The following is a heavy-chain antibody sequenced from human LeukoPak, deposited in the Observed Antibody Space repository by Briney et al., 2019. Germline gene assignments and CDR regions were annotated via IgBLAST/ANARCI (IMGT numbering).Heavy chain of an antibody. V-gene: IGHV3-21*03. Sequence: GGSLRLSCAAPGFSFSSSGINWVRQAPGKGLEWVSSIGSTGTDRYYADSVKGRFTISRDNAKNSLYLQMNSLRAEDTAVYYCATETIGRHYDYWGQGTLVTVSS. CDR2: IGSTGTDR. CDR1: GFSFSSSG. J-gene: IGHJ4*02. D-gene: IGHD1-14*01. CDR3: ATETIGRHYDY.